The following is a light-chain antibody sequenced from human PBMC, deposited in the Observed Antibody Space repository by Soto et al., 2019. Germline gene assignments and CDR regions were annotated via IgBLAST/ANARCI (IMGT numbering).Light chain of an antibody. V-gene: IGKV1-39*01. Sequence: DIQMTQSPSSLSASVGDRVTITCRASQSISNYLNWYQQTPGRAPKLLIYAASSLQGGVPSTFSGSGSGTDFTLTINNLQPEDFATYYCQQSYNTPYTFGQGTKVEIK. J-gene: IGKJ2*01. CDR1: QSISNY. CDR3: QQSYNTPYT. CDR2: AAS.